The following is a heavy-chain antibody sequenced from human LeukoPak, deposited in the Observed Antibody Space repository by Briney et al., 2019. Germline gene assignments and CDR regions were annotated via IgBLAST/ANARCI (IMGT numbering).Heavy chain of an antibody. J-gene: IGHJ4*02. V-gene: IGHV3-23*01. CDR2: ISGSGGST. D-gene: IGHD3-22*01. CDR1: GFTFSSYG. Sequence: GGSLRLSCAASGFTFSSYGMSWVRQAPGKGLEWVSAISGSGGSTYYADSVKGRFTISRENSKNTLYLQMNSLRAEDTAVYYCARGTGGLLFDYWGQGTLVTVSS. CDR3: ARGTGGLLFDY.